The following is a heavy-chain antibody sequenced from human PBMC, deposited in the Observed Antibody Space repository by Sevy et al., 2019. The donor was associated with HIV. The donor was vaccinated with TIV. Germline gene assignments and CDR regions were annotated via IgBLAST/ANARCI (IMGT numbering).Heavy chain of an antibody. J-gene: IGHJ4*02. CDR1: GFILNKYW. CDR3: VRAIAKDGSF. V-gene: IGHV3-7*01. D-gene: IGHD6-13*01. Sequence: GGSLRLSCVASGFILNKYWMNWVRQAPGKGLEGVANINQDGSVKYYVDSVRVRFTISRDNARKLVFLQMSSLRFDDSVLYYCVRAIAKDGSFWGQGTLVTVSP. CDR2: INQDGSVK.